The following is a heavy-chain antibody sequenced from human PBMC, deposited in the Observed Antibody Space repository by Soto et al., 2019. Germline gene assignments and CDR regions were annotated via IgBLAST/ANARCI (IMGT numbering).Heavy chain of an antibody. V-gene: IGHV3-21*01. D-gene: IGHD3-22*01. CDR3: ARDRTPNYYDSSGPPNI. CDR1: GFTFSSYS. CDR2: ISSSSSYI. Sequence: EVQLVESGGVLVKPGGSLRLSCAASGFTFSSYSMNWVRQAPGKGLEWVSSISSSSSYIYYADSVKGRFTISRDNAKNSLYLQMNSLRAEDTAVYYCARDRTPNYYDSSGPPNIWGQGTLVTVSS. J-gene: IGHJ4*02.